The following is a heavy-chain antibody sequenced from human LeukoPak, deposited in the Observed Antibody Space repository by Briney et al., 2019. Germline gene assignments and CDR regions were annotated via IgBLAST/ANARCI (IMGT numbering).Heavy chain of an antibody. Sequence: ASVKVSCKASGYTFTSYYMHWVRQAPGQGLEWMGIINASAGSTSYAQKFQGRVTMTRDTSTSTVYMELSSLISEDTAVYYCARGDSSGWYDDYYYYYGMDVWGQGTTVTVS. CDR3: ARGDSSGWYDDYYYYYGMDV. V-gene: IGHV1-46*01. CDR2: INASAGST. J-gene: IGHJ6*02. CDR1: GYTFTSYY. D-gene: IGHD6-19*01.